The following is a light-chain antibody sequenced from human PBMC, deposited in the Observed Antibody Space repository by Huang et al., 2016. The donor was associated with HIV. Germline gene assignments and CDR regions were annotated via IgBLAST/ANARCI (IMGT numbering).Light chain of an antibody. CDR3: QQRSDWPHT. CDR2: ETS. Sequence: EIVLTQSPATLSLSPGERATLSCRASQSVSSVLAWYQQQPGQAPRLLLYETSNRATDIPARFSGRGSGTDFTLTISSLEPEYFAVYYCQQRSDWPHTFGGGTKVEIK. CDR1: QSVSSV. J-gene: IGKJ4*01. V-gene: IGKV3-11*01.